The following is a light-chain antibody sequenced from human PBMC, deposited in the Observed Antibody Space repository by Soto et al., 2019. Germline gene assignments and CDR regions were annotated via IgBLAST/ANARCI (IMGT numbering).Light chain of an antibody. CDR2: KAS. CDR1: RSISSW. J-gene: IGKJ1*01. Sequence: DIQMTQSPSTLSASVGDRVTITCRASRSISSWLAWYQQKPGKAPKLLIYKASSLESGVPSRFSGSGSGTEFTLTISSLQPDDFATYYCQQYNSYWTFGHGTKVDIK. CDR3: QQYNSYWT. V-gene: IGKV1-5*03.